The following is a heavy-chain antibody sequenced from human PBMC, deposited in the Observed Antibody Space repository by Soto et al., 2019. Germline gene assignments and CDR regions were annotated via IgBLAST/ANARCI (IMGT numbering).Heavy chain of an antibody. CDR2: ISNDGSNK. Sequence: GGSLRLSCAASGFAFNTYGMHWVRQAPGKGLEWVAVISNDGSNKYYADSVKGRFTISRDNSKNTLYLQMNSLRPEDTAVYFCANDFQWVRLEYFFDYWGQGTLVTVSS. CDR3: ANDFQWVRLEYFFDY. J-gene: IGHJ4*02. V-gene: IGHV3-30*18. D-gene: IGHD5-12*01. CDR1: GFAFNTYG.